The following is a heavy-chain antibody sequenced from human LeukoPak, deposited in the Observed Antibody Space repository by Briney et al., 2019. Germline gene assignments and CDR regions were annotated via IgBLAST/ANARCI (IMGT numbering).Heavy chain of an antibody. Sequence: SETLSLTCTVSGDSIGSSSYFWDWIRQPPGKGLEWIGSIYYGGSSYYNPSLKSRVTISVDTSKNQFSLKLSSVTAADTAVYYCARDDRFLEWFGAFDIWGQGTMVTVSS. CDR2: IYYGGSS. J-gene: IGHJ3*02. CDR3: ARDDRFLEWFGAFDI. D-gene: IGHD3-3*01. V-gene: IGHV4-39*07. CDR1: GDSIGSSSYF.